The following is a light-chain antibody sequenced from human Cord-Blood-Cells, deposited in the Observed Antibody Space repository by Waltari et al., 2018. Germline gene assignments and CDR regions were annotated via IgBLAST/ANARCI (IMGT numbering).Light chain of an antibody. CDR1: SSDVGGYNY. Sequence: QSALTQPASVSGSPGQSITISCTGTSSDVGGYNYVSWYQQHPGKAPKLMIYDVSKRPAGVHNSFSGSKSGSTASRTISGLQAEDEADYYCSSYTSSSTWVFGGGTKLTVL. V-gene: IGLV2-14*01. CDR3: SSYTSSSTWV. J-gene: IGLJ3*02. CDR2: DVS.